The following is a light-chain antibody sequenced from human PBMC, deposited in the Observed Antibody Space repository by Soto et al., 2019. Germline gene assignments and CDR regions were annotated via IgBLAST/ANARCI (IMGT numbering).Light chain of an antibody. J-gene: IGKJ4*01. CDR2: GAS. Sequence: EIVMTQSPATLSVSPGERVTLSCRASQSLSSNLAWYQQKPGQAPRLLIYGASTRATDIPARFSGSGSGTEFTLTISSLQSEDFALYYCQQHINWPLTFGGGTKVEIK. CDR3: QQHINWPLT. CDR1: QSLSSN. V-gene: IGKV3-15*01.